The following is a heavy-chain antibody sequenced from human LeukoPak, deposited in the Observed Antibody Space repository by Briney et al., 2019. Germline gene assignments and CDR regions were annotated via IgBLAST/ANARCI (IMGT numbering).Heavy chain of an antibody. V-gene: IGHV3-48*04. CDR1: GFTFDDYA. CDR3: ARDKQEWSYYYGSGSYGAFDY. CDR2: ISSSSSTI. J-gene: IGHJ4*02. D-gene: IGHD3-10*01. Sequence: GRSLRLSCAASGFTFDDYAMHWVRQAPGKGLEWVSYISSSSSTIYYADSVKGRFTISRDNAKNSLYLQMNSLRAEDTAVYYCARDKQEWSYYYGSGSYGAFDYWGQGTLVTVSS.